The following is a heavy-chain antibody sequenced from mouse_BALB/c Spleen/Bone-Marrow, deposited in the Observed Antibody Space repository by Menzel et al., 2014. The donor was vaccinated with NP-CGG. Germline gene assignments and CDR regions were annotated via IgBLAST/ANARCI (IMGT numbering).Heavy chain of an antibody. CDR2: ISSGSSTI. CDR3: VRSGSSSGYFDY. Sequence: EVHLVESGGGLVQPGGSRKLSCAASGFTFSSFGMHWVRQAPEKGLEWVAYISSGSSTIYYADTVMGRFTISRDNPKNTLFLQMTSLRSEDTAMYYCVRSGSSSGYFDYWGQGTLSQSPQ. J-gene: IGHJ2*01. D-gene: IGHD1-1*01. V-gene: IGHV5-17*02. CDR1: GFTFSSFG.